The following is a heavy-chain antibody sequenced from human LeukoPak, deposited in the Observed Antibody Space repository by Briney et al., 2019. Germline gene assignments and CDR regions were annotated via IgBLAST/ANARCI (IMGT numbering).Heavy chain of an antibody. Sequence: VASVTVSCKASGYTFTSYGISWVRQAPGQGLEWMGWISAYNGNTNCAQKLQGRVTMTTDTSTSTAYMELRSLRSDDTAVYYCARGYYYDSSGYYYEAWGQGTLVTVSS. V-gene: IGHV1-18*01. CDR2: ISAYNGNT. CDR1: GYTFTSYG. J-gene: IGHJ5*02. D-gene: IGHD3-22*01. CDR3: ARGYYYDSSGYYYEA.